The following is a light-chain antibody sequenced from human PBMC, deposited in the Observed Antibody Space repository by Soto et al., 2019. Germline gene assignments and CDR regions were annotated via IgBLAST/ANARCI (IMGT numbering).Light chain of an antibody. Sequence: QSVLTQPPSASGSPGQSVTISCTGTSSDVGGYNYVSWYQQHPGKAPKLMIYEVSKRPSGVPDRFSGSKSGNTASLTVSGLQAEDEADYYCSSYAGSSNYVFGTGTKVTLL. J-gene: IGLJ1*01. CDR1: SSDVGGYNY. CDR3: SSYAGSSNYV. CDR2: EVS. V-gene: IGLV2-8*01.